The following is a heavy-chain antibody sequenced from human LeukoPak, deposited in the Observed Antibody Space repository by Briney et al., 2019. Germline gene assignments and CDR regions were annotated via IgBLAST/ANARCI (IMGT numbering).Heavy chain of an antibody. CDR1: GFTFSSYW. D-gene: IGHD1-26*01. Sequence: GGSLRLSCAASGFTFSSYWMHWVRRAPGKGLVWVSRINSDGSSASYADSVRGRFTISRDNAKNTLYLQMNSLRAEDTAVYYCAGGWDYFDYWGQGTLVTVSS. CDR3: AGGWDYFDY. J-gene: IGHJ4*02. CDR2: INSDGSSA. V-gene: IGHV3-74*01.